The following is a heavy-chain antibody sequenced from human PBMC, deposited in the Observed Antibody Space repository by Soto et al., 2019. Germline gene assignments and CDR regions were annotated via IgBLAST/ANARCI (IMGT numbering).Heavy chain of an antibody. D-gene: IGHD5-12*01. CDR1: GFPFSSYA. Sequence: EVQLVESGGGLVQPGGSLRLSCAASGFPFSSYAMNWVRQTPDKGLEWLSYISDSGSTIHYADSVKGRFTISRDNAKNSLYLQMNSLRADDTAVYYWKRDGSWGKGTLVTVSS. CDR3: KRDGS. V-gene: IGHV3-48*01. CDR2: ISDSGSTI. J-gene: IGHJ5*02.